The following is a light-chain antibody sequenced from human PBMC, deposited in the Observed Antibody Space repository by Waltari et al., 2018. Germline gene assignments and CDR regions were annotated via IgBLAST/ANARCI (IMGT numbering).Light chain of an antibody. CDR2: DVS. CDR3: SSYTSSSTLE. J-gene: IGLJ3*02. Sequence: QSALTQPASVSGSPGQSITISCTGTSSDVGGYNYVYWYQQHPGKAPKLMIYDVSNRPSGVSNRFSGSKSGNTASLTISGLQAEDEADYYCSSYTSSSTLEFGGGTKLTVL. CDR1: SSDVGGYNY. V-gene: IGLV2-14*03.